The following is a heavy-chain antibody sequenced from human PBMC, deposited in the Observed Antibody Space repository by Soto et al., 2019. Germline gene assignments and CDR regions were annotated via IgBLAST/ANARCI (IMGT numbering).Heavy chain of an antibody. CDR1: GYSFSSYG. CDR3: ASTIVLLPAEMESTPWVY. CDR2: INADNGKT. Sequence: QVQLVQSGTEVKKTGASVRVSCKASGYSFSSYGIIWVRQAPGQGFEWMGWINADNGKTEYAQNLQGRVTLTTDTSTRTAYMDLRRLTFDDTAVYYCASTIVLLPAEMESTPWVYWGQGTLVIVSS. V-gene: IGHV1-18*01. D-gene: IGHD2-2*01. J-gene: IGHJ4*02.